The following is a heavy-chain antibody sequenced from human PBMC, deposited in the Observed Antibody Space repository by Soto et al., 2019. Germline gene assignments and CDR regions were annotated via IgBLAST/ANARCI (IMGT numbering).Heavy chain of an antibody. CDR2: ISGSGGST. V-gene: IGHV3-23*01. D-gene: IGHD3-22*01. Sequence: GGSLRLSCAASGFTFSSYAMSWVRQAPGKGLEWVSAISGSGGSTYYADSVKGRFTISRDNSKNTLYLQMNSLRAEDTAVYYCAKQGYYYDSSGYYYSGYFDYWGQGTLVTVSS. CDR3: AKQGYYYDSSGYYYSGYFDY. J-gene: IGHJ4*02. CDR1: GFTFSSYA.